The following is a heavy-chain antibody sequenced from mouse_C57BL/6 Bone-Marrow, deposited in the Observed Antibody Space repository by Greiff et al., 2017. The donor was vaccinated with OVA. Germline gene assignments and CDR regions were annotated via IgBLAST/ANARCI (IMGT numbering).Heavy chain of an antibody. CDR3: ALRSRGY. CDR1: GYAFSSSW. CDR2: IYPGDGDT. J-gene: IGHJ2*01. V-gene: IGHV1-82*01. Sequence: QVQLQQSGPELVKPGASVKISCKASGYAFSSSWMNWVKQRPGKGLEWIGRIYPGDGDTNYNGKFKGKATLTADKSSSTAYMQLSSLTSEDSAVCFCALRSRGYWGQGTTLTVSS. D-gene: IGHD1-1*01.